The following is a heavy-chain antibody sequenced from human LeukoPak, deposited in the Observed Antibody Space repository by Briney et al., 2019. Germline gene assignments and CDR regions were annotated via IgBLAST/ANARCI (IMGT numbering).Heavy chain of an antibody. D-gene: IGHD1-14*01. V-gene: IGHV3-23*01. CDR2: ISSIGDST. J-gene: IGHJ4*02. Sequence: GGSLRLSCAASGFTFNIYAVTWVRQAPGKGLEWISAISSIGDSTFYADSVKGRFIISRDNSKNTQYLQMNSLRAEDTAVYYCATTALDYWGQGTLVTVSS. CDR1: GFTFNIYA. CDR3: ATTALDY.